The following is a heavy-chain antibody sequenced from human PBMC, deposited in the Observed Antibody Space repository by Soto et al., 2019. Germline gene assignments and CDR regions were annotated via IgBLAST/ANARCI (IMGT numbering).Heavy chain of an antibody. CDR2: ISGYNGDT. J-gene: IGHJ4*02. CDR3: ARDGKGGGSPGYLDG. Sequence: GASVKVSCKASGFTFTSYGISWVRQAPGQGLEWMGWISGYNGDTNYAQKFRGRVTMTTDTSTSTGYMELRSLRSDDTAVYYCARDGKGGGSPGYLDGWGQGTLVTVSS. D-gene: IGHD1-26*01. V-gene: IGHV1-18*01. CDR1: GFTFTSYG.